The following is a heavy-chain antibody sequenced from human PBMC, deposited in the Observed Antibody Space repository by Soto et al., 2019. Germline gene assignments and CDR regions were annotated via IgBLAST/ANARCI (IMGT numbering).Heavy chain of an antibody. CDR1: GYTFTSYY. V-gene: IGHV1-46*04. CDR3: ARDRPTLTTIHAFDI. D-gene: IGHD4-17*01. Sequence: ASVKVSCKASGYTFTSYYMYWVRQAPGQGLEWMGIINPSGGSTGYADSVKGRFTISRDNAKNSLYLQMNSLRAEDTALYYCARDRPTLTTIHAFDIWGQGTMVTVSS. J-gene: IGHJ3*02. CDR2: INPSGGST.